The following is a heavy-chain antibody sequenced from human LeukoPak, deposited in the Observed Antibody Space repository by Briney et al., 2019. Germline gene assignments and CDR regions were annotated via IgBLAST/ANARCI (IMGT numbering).Heavy chain of an antibody. CDR2: SYYTGST. CDR1: GGSISSSTYY. J-gene: IGHJ4*02. Sequence: SETLSLTCTVSGGSISSSTYYWGRIRQPPGKGLEWIGSSYYTGSTYYNPSLKSRVTISVDTSKNQFSLRLSSVTATDTAVYYCATHSSVYGSGSYLHCWGQGTLVTVSS. CDR3: ATHSSVYGSGSYLHC. D-gene: IGHD3-10*01. V-gene: IGHV4-39*01.